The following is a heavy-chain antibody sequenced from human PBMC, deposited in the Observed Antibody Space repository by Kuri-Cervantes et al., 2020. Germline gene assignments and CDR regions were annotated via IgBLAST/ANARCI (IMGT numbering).Heavy chain of an antibody. CDR1: GFTFSSYW. J-gene: IGHJ4*02. D-gene: IGHD1-26*01. Sequence: GESLKISCAASGFTFSSYWMSWVRQAPGKGLEWVANIKQDGSEKYYVDSVKGRFTISRDNAKNSLYLQMNSLRAEDTAVYYCARGGGVGATGLDYFDYWGQGTLVTVSS. CDR3: ARGGGVGATGLDYFDY. CDR2: IKQDGSEK. V-gene: IGHV3-7*03.